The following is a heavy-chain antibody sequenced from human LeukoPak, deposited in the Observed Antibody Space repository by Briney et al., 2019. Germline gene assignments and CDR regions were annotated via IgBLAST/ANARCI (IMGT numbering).Heavy chain of an antibody. CDR3: AVGITILGVAASFDS. CDR1: GGSFSGYY. Sequence: SETLSLTCAVYGGSFSGYYWSWIRQPPGKGLEWIGDIDHRGTATYSPSLKSRLTISADASKNQFSLKLNSVTDADTAVYYCAVGITILGVAASFDSWGQGNLVIVSS. J-gene: IGHJ4*02. V-gene: IGHV4-34*01. D-gene: IGHD3-3*01. CDR2: IDHRGTA.